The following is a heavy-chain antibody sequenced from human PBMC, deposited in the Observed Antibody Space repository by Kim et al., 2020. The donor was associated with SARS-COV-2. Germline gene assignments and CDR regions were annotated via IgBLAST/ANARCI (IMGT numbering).Heavy chain of an antibody. CDR3: AKHKWSHRSYFDY. CDR1: GFTFSSYA. D-gene: IGHD2-15*01. CDR2: ISGSGGST. V-gene: IGHV3-23*01. Sequence: GGSLRLSCAASGFTFSSYAMSWVRQAPGKGLEWVSAISGSGGSTYYADSVKGRFTISRDNSKNTRYLQMKSLRAEDTAVYYCAKHKWSHRSYFDYWGQGTLGTVSS. J-gene: IGHJ4*02.